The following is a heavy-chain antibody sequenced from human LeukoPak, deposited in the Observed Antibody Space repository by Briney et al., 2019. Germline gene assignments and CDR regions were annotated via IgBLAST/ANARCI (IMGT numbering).Heavy chain of an antibody. Sequence: GGSLRLSCAASGFTFNNYGMHWVRQAPGKGLEWLAFIWFDESNKFYAASVKGRFTISRDNAKNTLYMQMNSLRVEDTAVYYCARPVISCTSHSCYAFAFDIWVQGTMVTVSS. CDR3: ARPVISCTSHSCYAFAFDI. J-gene: IGHJ3*02. CDR2: IWFDESNK. CDR1: GFTFNNYG. D-gene: IGHD2-2*01. V-gene: IGHV3-33*01.